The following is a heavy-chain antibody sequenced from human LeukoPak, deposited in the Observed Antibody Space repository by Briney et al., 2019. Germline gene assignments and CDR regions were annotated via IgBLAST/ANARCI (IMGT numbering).Heavy chain of an antibody. D-gene: IGHD1-1*01. CDR3: ARGTGTTAYFDY. V-gene: IGHV3-11*06. CDR2: ISSSSSYT. Sequence: SGGSLRLSCEASGFTFSDYYMSWVRQAPGKGLEWVSYISSSSSYTKYADSVKGRFTISRDNAKNPLYLQVNSLRAEDTAVYYCARGTGTTAYFDYWGQGTLVTVSS. J-gene: IGHJ4*02. CDR1: GFTFSDYY.